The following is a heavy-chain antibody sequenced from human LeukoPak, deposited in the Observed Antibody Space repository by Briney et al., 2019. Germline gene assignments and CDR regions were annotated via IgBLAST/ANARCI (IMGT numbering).Heavy chain of an antibody. V-gene: IGHV3-21*01. Sequence: PGGSLRLSCAASGFTFSSYSMNWVRQAPGKGLEWVSSISSSSSYIYYADSVKGRVTISRDNAKNSLYLQMNSLRAEDTAVYYCARSGEQLGNNWFDPWGQGTLVTVSS. CDR3: ARSGEQLGNNWFDP. CDR2: ISSSSSYI. CDR1: GFTFSSYS. D-gene: IGHD6-6*01. J-gene: IGHJ5*02.